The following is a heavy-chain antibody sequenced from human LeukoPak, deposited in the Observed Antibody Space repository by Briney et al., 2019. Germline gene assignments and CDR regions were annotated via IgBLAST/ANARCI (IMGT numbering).Heavy chain of an antibody. CDR1: GGTFSSYA. CDR2: IIPIFGTA. CDR3: ARDTVRQLVGPTGYYFDY. V-gene: IGHV1-69*13. D-gene: IGHD6-6*01. Sequence: SVKVSCKASGGTFSSYAISWVRQAPGQGLEWMGGIIPIFGTANYAQKFQGRVTITADESTSTAYMELSSLRSEDTAAYYCARDTVRQLVGPTGYYFDYWGQGTLVTVSS. J-gene: IGHJ4*02.